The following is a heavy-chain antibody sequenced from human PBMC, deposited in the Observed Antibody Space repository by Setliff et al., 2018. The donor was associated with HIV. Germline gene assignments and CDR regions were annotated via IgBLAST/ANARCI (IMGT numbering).Heavy chain of an antibody. Sequence: SETLSLTCPVSGYSISSGYYWGWIRQPPGRGLEWSGAIHHSGNTYYNPSLKSRVTISVDTSKNLFSLKVNSVTAADTAVYYGARRDITLVRGLVWGHGTTVTVSS. CDR1: GYSISSGYY. CDR3: ARRDITLVRGLV. J-gene: IGHJ6*02. CDR2: IHHSGNT. V-gene: IGHV4-38-2*01. D-gene: IGHD3-10*01.